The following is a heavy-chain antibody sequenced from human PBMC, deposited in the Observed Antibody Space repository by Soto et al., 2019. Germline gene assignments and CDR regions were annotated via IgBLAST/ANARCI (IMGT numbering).Heavy chain of an antibody. D-gene: IGHD5-12*01. CDR3: ARATRDGYNLALDY. J-gene: IGHJ4*02. CDR2: ISAYNGNT. Sequence: ASVKVSCKASGYTFTSCGISWVRQAPGQGLEWMGWISAYNGNTNYAQKLQGRVTMTADTSTSTAYMELRSLRSDDTAVYYCARATRDGYNLALDYWGQGTLVTVYS. CDR1: GYTFTSCG. V-gene: IGHV1-18*01.